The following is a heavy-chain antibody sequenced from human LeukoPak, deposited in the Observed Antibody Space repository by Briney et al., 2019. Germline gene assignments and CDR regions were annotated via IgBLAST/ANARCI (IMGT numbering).Heavy chain of an antibody. V-gene: IGHV4-34*01. CDR1: GGSFSGYY. Sequence: PSETLSLTCAVYGGSFSGYYWSWIRQPPGKGLEWIGEINHSGSTNYNPSLKSRVTISVDTSKNQFSLKLSSVTAADTAVYYCATTYSRSWYGDAFDIWGQGTMVTVSS. CDR3: ATTYSRSWYGDAFDI. CDR2: INHSGST. D-gene: IGHD6-13*01. J-gene: IGHJ3*02.